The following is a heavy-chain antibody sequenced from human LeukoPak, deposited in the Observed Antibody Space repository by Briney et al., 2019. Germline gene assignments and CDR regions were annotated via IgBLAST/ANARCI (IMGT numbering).Heavy chain of an antibody. CDR1: GYTFTNYG. CDR3: ARQNYDGYGGIRRGDDAFDV. J-gene: IGHJ3*01. Sequence: GASVKVSCKASGYTFTNYGISWVRQAPGQGLEWMAWISIHNGNTDYAQNFQGRVTMTTDTSTSTTYMELRSLRSDDTAMYFCARQNYDGYGGIRRGDDAFDVWGQGTMVTVSS. CDR2: ISIHNGNT. D-gene: IGHD2-15*01. V-gene: IGHV1-18*01.